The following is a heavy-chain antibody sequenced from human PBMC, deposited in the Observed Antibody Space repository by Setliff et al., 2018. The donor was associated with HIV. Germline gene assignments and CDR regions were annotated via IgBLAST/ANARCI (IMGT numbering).Heavy chain of an antibody. CDR3: ASSVGGGYCSSATCYPYYMDV. J-gene: IGHJ6*03. D-gene: IGHD2-2*01. Sequence: ASVKVSCKASGYTFTSYYMHWVRQAPGQGLEWMGIINPSGGSTSCAQKFQGRVTMTRDTSTSTVYMELSSLRSEDTAVYYCASSVGGGYCSSATCYPYYMDVWGTGTTVTVSS. CDR1: GYTFTSYY. V-gene: IGHV1-46*01. CDR2: INPSGGST.